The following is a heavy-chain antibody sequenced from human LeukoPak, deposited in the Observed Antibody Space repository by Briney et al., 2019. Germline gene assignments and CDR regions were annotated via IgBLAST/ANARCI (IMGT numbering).Heavy chain of an antibody. CDR3: ARHSSGWHWAFDY. Sequence: SETLSLTCTVSGGSISSYYWGWIRQPPGKGLEWIGYIYYSGSTNYNPSLKSRVTISVDTSKNQFSLKLSSVTAADTAVYYCARHSSGWHWAFDYWGQGTLVTVSS. J-gene: IGHJ4*02. D-gene: IGHD6-19*01. V-gene: IGHV4-59*08. CDR1: GGSISSYY. CDR2: IYYSGST.